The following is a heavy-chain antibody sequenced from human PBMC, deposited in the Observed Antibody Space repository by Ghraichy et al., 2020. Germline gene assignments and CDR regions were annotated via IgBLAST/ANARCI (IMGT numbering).Heavy chain of an antibody. D-gene: IGHD2-2*01. J-gene: IGHJ3*02. CDR2: IYTTGST. Sequence: SETLSLTCTVSGGSISRGDIYWSWIRQSAGKGLEWIGRIYTTGSTNYNPSLKSRISISLDTSKNELSLKLSSVTATDTAMYYCARSDSLCTGTNCYADVLDIWGHGTMVTVSS. V-gene: IGHV4-61*02. CDR1: GGSISRGDIY. CDR3: ARSDSLCTGTNCYADVLDI.